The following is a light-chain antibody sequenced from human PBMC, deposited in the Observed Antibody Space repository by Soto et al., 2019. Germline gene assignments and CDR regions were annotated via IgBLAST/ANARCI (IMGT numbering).Light chain of an antibody. Sequence: EFVFTQSPGTLSLSPGERATLSCRASQTVRNNYLAWYQQKPGQAPRLLIYGASSRATGIPDRFSGSGSGTDFTLTISRLEPEDFATYYCQQRSDSITFGQGTRLEIK. CDR3: QQRSDSIT. J-gene: IGKJ5*01. CDR1: QTVRNNY. CDR2: GAS. V-gene: IGKV3D-20*02.